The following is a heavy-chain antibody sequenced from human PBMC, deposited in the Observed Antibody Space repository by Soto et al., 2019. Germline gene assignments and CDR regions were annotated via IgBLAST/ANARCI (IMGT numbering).Heavy chain of an antibody. CDR3: ARLGGYYQAFDR. CDR2: IYYSGST. J-gene: IGHJ4*02. D-gene: IGHD3-22*01. Sequence: SPTLSLTCTLSGGAITTAACTSPRQPPGKGLEWIGYIYYSGSTTYNPSLKSRVTISVDTSKNQFSLKLNSVTAADTAVYYCARLGGYYQAFDRWGQGSLVTVS. V-gene: IGHV4-59*08. CDR1: GGAITTAA.